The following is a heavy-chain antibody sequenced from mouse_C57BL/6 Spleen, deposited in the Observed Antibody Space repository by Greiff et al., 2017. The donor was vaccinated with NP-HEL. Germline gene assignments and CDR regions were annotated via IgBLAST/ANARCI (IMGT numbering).Heavy chain of an antibody. J-gene: IGHJ2*01. V-gene: IGHV1-55*01. CDR1: GYTFTSYW. CDR3: ASDYYGSSFFDY. CDR2: IYPGSGST. D-gene: IGHD1-1*01. Sequence: QVQLQQPGAELVKPGASVKMSCKASGYTFTSYWLTWVKQRPGQGLEWIGDIYPGSGSTNYNEKFKSTATLTVDTSSSTAYMQLSSLTSEDSAVYYCASDYYGSSFFDYWGQGTTLTVSS.